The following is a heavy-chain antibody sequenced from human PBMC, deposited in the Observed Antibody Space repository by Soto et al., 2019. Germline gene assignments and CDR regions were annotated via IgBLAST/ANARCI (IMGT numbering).Heavy chain of an antibody. CDR2: IIPIFGTA. CDR1: GGTFSSYA. D-gene: IGHD1-1*01. Sequence: ASVKVSCKASGGTFSSYAISWVRQAPGQGLEWMGGIIPIFGTANYAQKFQGRVTITADESTSTAYMELSSLRSEDTAVYYCAREGTGTTHYFDYWGQGTLVTVSS. V-gene: IGHV1-69*13. CDR3: AREGTGTTHYFDY. J-gene: IGHJ4*02.